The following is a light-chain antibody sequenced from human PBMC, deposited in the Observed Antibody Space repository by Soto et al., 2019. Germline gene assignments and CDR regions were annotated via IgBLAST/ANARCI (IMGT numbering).Light chain of an antibody. J-gene: IGKJ1*01. Sequence: EIVLTQSPGTLSLSPGERATLSCRANQSVSSDYLAWYQQKPGQAPRLLIYGASSRATGIPDRFSGSGSGTDFTLTISRLEPEDFAVYYCQQYGSSRTFGQGTKVEIK. CDR2: GAS. CDR1: QSVSSDY. V-gene: IGKV3-20*01. CDR3: QQYGSSRT.